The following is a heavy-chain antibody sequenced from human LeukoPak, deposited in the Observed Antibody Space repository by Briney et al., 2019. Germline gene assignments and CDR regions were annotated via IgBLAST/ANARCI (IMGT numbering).Heavy chain of an antibody. Sequence: PGASLGLSCAASGLTFSITYMAWVRHAPGKGLEWVSFMYGSSNIYYADSVKGRFTISRDDSNNTLYLQMNSLEAADTAVYYCARGVLGVKPLDYWGQGTLVTVSS. V-gene: IGHV3-53*01. J-gene: IGHJ4*02. D-gene: IGHD3-10*01. CDR3: ARGVLGVKPLDY. CDR2: MYGSSNI. CDR1: GLTFSITY.